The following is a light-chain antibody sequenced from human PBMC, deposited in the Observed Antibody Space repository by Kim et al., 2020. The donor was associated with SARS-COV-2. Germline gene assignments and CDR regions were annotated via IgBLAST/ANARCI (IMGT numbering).Light chain of an antibody. V-gene: IGKV1-17*03. CDR2: DAS. CDR3: LKHKTVPYT. Sequence: DIQMTQSPSAMSASLGDRVTITCRASQGISSFLAWFQQKPGKVPKRLIYDASTLQSGVPSRFSGSGSGTEFTLTITSLQPEDFATYFSLKHKTVPYTFGQGTKLEI. CDR1: QGISSF. J-gene: IGKJ2*01.